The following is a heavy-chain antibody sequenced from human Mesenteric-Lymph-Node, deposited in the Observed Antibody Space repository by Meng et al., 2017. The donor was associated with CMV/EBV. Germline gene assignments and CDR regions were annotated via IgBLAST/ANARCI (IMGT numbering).Heavy chain of an antibody. CDR2: LSWNGGGT. J-gene: IGHJ5*02. D-gene: IGHD3-3*01. CDR3: AKDSSYYDFPLFDP. Sequence: GESLKISCAASGFIFDDYGMSWVRQGPGKGLEWVSGLSWNGGGTGYADSVKGRFTISRDNSKNTLYLQMNSLRAEDTAVYYCAKDSSYYDFPLFDPWGQGTLVTVSS. V-gene: IGHV3-20*04. CDR1: GFIFDDYG.